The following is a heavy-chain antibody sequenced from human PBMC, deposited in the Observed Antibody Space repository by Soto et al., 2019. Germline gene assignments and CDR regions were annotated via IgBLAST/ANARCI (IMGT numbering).Heavy chain of an antibody. J-gene: IGHJ4*02. Sequence: GGSLRLSCAASGFTFSSYSMNWVRQAPGKGLEWVSSISSSSSYIYYADPVKGRFTISRDNAKNTVYLQMNSLRAEDTAVYYCAKKSLGSITLPALYYFDYWGQGTLVTVSS. CDR3: AKKSLGSITLPALYYFDY. CDR2: ISSSSSYI. V-gene: IGHV3-21*04. CDR1: GFTFSSYS. D-gene: IGHD7-27*01.